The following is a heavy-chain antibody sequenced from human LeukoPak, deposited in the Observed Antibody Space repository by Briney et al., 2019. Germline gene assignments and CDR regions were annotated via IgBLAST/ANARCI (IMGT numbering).Heavy chain of an antibody. V-gene: IGHV3-20*04. Sequence: PGGSLRLSCAASGFTFDDYGLSWVRQVPGKGLEWVSGLNWNGASTGYADSVKGRFTISRDNAKKSLYLQMNSLRAEDTAVYYCPRDRANYGGNSGIDDWGQGTLVTVSS. CDR3: PRDRANYGGNSGIDD. J-gene: IGHJ4*02. CDR2: LNWNGAST. CDR1: GFTFDDYG. D-gene: IGHD4-23*01.